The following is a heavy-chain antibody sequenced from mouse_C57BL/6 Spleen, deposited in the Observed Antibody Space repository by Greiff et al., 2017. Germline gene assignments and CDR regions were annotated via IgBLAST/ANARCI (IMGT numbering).Heavy chain of an antibody. J-gene: IGHJ2*01. V-gene: IGHV1-15*01. CDR3: TRDYGSSSFDY. Sequence: QVQLQQSGAELVRPGASVTLSCKASGYTFTDYEMHWVKQTPVHGLEWIGAIDPETGGTAYNQKFKGKAILTADKSSSTAYMELRSLTSEDSAVDYCTRDYGSSSFDYWGQGTTLTVSS. CDR1: GYTFTDYE. D-gene: IGHD1-1*01. CDR2: IDPETGGT.